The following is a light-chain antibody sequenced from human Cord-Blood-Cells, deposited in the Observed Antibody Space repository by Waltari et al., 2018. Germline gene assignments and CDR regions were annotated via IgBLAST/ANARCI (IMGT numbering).Light chain of an antibody. Sequence: SYELTQPPSVSVSPGQTASITCSGDKLGDKYACWYQQKPGQSPVLVIYQDSKRPSGMPERCSGSNSENTATLTISGTQAMDEADYYCQAWDSSTAVFGGGTKLTVL. CDR1: KLGDKY. V-gene: IGLV3-1*01. J-gene: IGLJ2*01. CDR2: QDS. CDR3: QAWDSSTAV.